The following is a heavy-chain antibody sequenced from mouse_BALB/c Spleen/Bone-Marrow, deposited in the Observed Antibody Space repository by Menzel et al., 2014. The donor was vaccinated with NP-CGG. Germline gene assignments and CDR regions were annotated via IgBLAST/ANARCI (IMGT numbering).Heavy chain of an antibody. Sequence: EVMLVESGGGLVQPGGSLKLSCAASGFTFSSYGMSWVRQTPDKRLELVATINSNGGSTYYPDSVKGRFTISRDNAKNTLYLQMSSLKSEDTAMYYCARDMITTGGFAYRSQGTLVTVSA. CDR3: ARDMITTGGFAY. D-gene: IGHD2-4*01. CDR1: GFTFSSYG. J-gene: IGHJ3*01. V-gene: IGHV5-6-3*01. CDR2: INSNGGST.